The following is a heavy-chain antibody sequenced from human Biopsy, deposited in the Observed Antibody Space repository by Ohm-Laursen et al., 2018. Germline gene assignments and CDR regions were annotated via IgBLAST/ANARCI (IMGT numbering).Heavy chain of an antibody. Sequence: SGTLSLTCIVSGGSISSGSNYWAWIRQPPGKGLEWIGSVYHSGTTYYSPSLKSRVTISVDTSKNQLSLKVTSVTAADTAAYYCARHDGNGPFALDSWGQGTLVTVSS. D-gene: IGHD5-24*01. CDR3: ARHDGNGPFALDS. V-gene: IGHV4-39*01. CDR2: VYHSGTT. CDR1: GGSISSGSNY. J-gene: IGHJ4*02.